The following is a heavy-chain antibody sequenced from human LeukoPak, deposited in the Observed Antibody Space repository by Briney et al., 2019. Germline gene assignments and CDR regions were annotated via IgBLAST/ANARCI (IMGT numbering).Heavy chain of an antibody. CDR3: ARGPEDDSSGYYAGHYFDY. J-gene: IGHJ4*02. CDR1: GGSISSGDYY. CDR2: IYYSGST. D-gene: IGHD3-22*01. V-gene: IGHV4-30-4*01. Sequence: KTSETLSLTCTVSGGSISSGDYYWSWIRQPPGKGLEWIGYIYYSGSTYYNPSLKSRVTISVDTSKNQFSLKLSSVTAADTAVYYCARGPEDDSSGYYAGHYFDYWGQGTLVTVSS.